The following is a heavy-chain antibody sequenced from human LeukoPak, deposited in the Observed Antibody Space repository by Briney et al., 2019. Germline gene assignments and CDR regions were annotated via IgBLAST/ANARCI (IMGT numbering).Heavy chain of an antibody. V-gene: IGHV4-59*08. D-gene: IGHD1-26*01. CDR3: ARHPQMVGATKYFDY. CDR2: IYYSGST. CDR1: GGSMSSYY. J-gene: IGHJ4*02. Sequence: SETLSLTCTVAGGSMSSYYWSWIRQPPGKGLEWIGYIYYSGSTKYNPSLKSRVTISVDTSKNQFSLKLSSVTAADTALYYCARHPQMVGATKYFDYWGQGTLVTVSS.